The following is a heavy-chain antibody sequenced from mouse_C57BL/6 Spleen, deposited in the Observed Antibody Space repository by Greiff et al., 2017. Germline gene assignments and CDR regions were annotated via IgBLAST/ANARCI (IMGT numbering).Heavy chain of an antibody. D-gene: IGHD1-1*01. CDR2: IYPSDSET. J-gene: IGHJ4*01. CDR1: GYTFTSYW. Sequence: QVHVKQPGAELVRPGSSVKLSCKASGYTFTSYWMDWVKQRPGQGLEWIGNIYPSDSETHYNQKFKDKATLTVDKSSSTAYMQLSSLASEDSAVYYCARGATVVATRAMDYWGQGTSVTVSS. CDR3: ARGATVVATRAMDY. V-gene: IGHV1-61*01.